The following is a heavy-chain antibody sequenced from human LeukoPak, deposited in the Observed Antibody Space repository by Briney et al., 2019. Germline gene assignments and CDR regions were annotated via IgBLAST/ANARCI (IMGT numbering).Heavy chain of an antibody. D-gene: IGHD3-9*01. J-gene: IGHJ5*02. CDR2: IYRSGST. V-gene: IGHV4-38-2*02. CDR3: ARGAFDILTGYYNWFDP. CDR1: GYSINSGYY. Sequence: SETLSLTCTVSGYSINSGYYWVWIRQPPGKGLEWIGSIYRSGSTNYNPSLKSRVTISVDTSKNQFSLKVSSVTAADTAVYYCARGAFDILTGYYNWFDPWGQGTLVTVSS.